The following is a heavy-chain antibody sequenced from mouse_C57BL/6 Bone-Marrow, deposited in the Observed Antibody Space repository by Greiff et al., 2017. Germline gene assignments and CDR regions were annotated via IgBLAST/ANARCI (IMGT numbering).Heavy chain of an antibody. CDR1: GFTFSSYG. CDR2: ISSGGSYT. CDR3: ARHPGTTWFAY. Sequence: EVMLVESGGDLVKPGGSLKLSCAASGFTFSSYGMSWVRQTPDKRLAWVATISSGGSYTYYPDSVKGRFTISRDNAKNTLYLQMSSLKSEDTAMYYCARHPGTTWFAYWGQGTLVTVSA. V-gene: IGHV5-6*02. J-gene: IGHJ3*01. D-gene: IGHD4-1*01.